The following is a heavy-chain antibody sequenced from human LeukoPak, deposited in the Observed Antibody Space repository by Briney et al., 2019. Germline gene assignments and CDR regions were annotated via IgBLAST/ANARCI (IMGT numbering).Heavy chain of an antibody. V-gene: IGHV3-69-1*01. CDR2: ISSSKTDI. Sequence: PGGSLRLSCAASGFTFSDYYMNWVRQAPGKGLEWVSSISSSKTDIYYADSVRGRFTISRDNVKNSLYLQMNSLRAEDTAVYYCVREGRSISVWCSGGSCYDFDYWGQGTLVTVSS. J-gene: IGHJ4*02. CDR3: VREGRSISVWCSGGSCYDFDY. D-gene: IGHD2-15*01. CDR1: GFTFSDYY.